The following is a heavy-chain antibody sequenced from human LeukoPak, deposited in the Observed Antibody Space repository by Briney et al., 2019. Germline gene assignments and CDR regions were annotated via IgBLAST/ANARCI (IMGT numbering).Heavy chain of an antibody. CDR2: IKQDGSEK. Sequence: GSLRLSCEGSEFSFSSYWMSWVRQAPGKGLEGVAKIKQDGSEKYYVDSVKGRFTISRDNAKNSMYLLMNSLRVEDTAVYYCVRDVLYYYGAERLFWFDPWGQGTLVTVSS. V-gene: IGHV3-7*01. D-gene: IGHD3-10*01. CDR1: EFSFSSYW. J-gene: IGHJ5*02. CDR3: VRDVLYYYGAERLFWFDP.